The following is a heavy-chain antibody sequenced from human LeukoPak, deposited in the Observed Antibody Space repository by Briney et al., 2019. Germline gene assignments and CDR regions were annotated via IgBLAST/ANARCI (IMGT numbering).Heavy chain of an antibody. J-gene: IGHJ4*02. D-gene: IGHD4/OR15-4a*01. CDR2: IYYSGST. V-gene: IGHV4-39*01. Sequence: SETLSLTCTVSGGSISSSSYYWGWIRQPPGKGLEWIGSIYYSGSTYYNPSLKSRVTISVDTSKNQFSLKLSSVTAADTAVYYCARIRANYYFDYWDQGTLVTVSS. CDR3: ARIRANYYFDY. CDR1: GGSISSSSYY.